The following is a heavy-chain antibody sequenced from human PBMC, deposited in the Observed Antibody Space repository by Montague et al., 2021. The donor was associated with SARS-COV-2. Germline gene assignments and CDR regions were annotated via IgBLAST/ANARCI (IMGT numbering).Heavy chain of an antibody. V-gene: IGHV4-61*02. J-gene: IGHJ4*02. Sequence: TLSLTCTVSGGAISDGNYYWSRVRPPAGKGLEWIVRIYVTGNSKPTPTLKSRVTMSIDTAKHQFYLNLTSVTAADTAVYCCVGDAYDPVDGHWGQGTLVTVSS. CDR3: VGDAYDPVDGH. CDR1: GGAISDGNYY. CDR2: IYVTGNS. D-gene: IGHD3-3*01.